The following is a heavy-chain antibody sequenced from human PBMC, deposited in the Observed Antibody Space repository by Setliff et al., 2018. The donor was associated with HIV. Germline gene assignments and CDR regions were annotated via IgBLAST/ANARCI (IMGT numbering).Heavy chain of an antibody. Sequence: SETLSLTCTVSGDSMSSKSNHWGWFRQPAGQSLEWIALFFKTGRSEYNPSLKSRVTISTDTSRNQLSLTLSSVTAADTAVYYCARDPSDGYGHFDFWGQGALVTVSS. CDR1: GDSMSSKSNH. D-gene: IGHD2-2*03. V-gene: IGHV4-61*02. CDR2: FFKTGRS. J-gene: IGHJ4*02. CDR3: ARDPSDGYGHFDF.